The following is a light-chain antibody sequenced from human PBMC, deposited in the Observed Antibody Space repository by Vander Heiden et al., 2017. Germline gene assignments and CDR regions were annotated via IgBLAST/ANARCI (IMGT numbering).Light chain of an antibody. J-gene: IGLJ3*02. V-gene: IGLV1-40*01. Sequence: QSVLTQPPSVSGAPGQRVTIPCTGSSSNIGAGYDVYWYQQLPGTAPKLLVYGNSNRPSGVPDRFSGSKSGTSASLAITGLQAEDEADYYCQSYDSSLSGSRVFGGGTKLTVL. CDR1: SSNIGAGYD. CDR3: QSYDSSLSGSRV. CDR2: GNS.